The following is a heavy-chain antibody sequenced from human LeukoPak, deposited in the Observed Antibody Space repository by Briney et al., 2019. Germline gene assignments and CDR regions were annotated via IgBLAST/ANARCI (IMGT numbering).Heavy chain of an antibody. Sequence: SVKVSCKASGGTFSSYAISWVRQAPGQGLEWMGGIIPIFGTANYAQKFQGRVTITADDSTSTAYMELSSLRSEDTAVYYCARGLSGYETTDYWGQGTLVTVSS. D-gene: IGHD5-12*01. CDR1: GGTFSSYA. CDR3: ARGLSGYETTDY. J-gene: IGHJ4*02. CDR2: IIPIFGTA. V-gene: IGHV1-69*13.